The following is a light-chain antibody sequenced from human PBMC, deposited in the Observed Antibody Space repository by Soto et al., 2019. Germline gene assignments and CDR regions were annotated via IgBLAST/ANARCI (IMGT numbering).Light chain of an antibody. CDR3: QQSYSTPT. J-gene: IGKJ2*01. V-gene: IGKV1-39*01. Sequence: DIQMTQSPSSLSASVGDRVTITCRTSQSVSIYVKWYQQKPGKAPILLIYASSSLQSGVPSRFSGSGSGTDFTLTISSLEPEDFETYYCQQSYSTPTVGQGTKVEIK. CDR1: QSVSIY. CDR2: ASS.